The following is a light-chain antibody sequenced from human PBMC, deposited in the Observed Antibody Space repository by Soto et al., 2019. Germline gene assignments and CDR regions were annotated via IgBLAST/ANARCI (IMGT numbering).Light chain of an antibody. J-gene: IGLJ3*02. CDR2: EGT. CDR3: CSYAGTNTWV. Sequence: QYALTQPASVSGSPGQSITISCTGTSSDVGSYNRVSWYQHHPGKAPKLIIYEGTKRPSRVSNRFSGSKSGYTASLTISGLQAEDEADYYCCSYAGTNTWVFGGGTKLTVL. V-gene: IGLV2-23*01. CDR1: SSDVGSYNR.